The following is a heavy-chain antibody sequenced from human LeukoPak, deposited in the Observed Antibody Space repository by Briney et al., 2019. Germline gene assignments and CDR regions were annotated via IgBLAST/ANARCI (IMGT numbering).Heavy chain of an antibody. CDR3: ASAGDGSCCFGGY. CDR1: GGSISSSNW. D-gene: IGHD2-15*01. V-gene: IGHV4-4*02. J-gene: IGHJ4*02. CDR2: IYHSGST. Sequence: PSETLSLTCAVSGGSISSSNWWSWVRQPPGKGLEWIGEIYHSGSTNYNPSLKSRVTISVDKSKNQFSLKLSSVTAADTAVYYCASAGDGSCCFGGYWGQGTLVTVSS.